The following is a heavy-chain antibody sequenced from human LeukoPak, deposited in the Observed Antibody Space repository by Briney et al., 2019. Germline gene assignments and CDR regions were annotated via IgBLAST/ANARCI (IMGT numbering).Heavy chain of an antibody. Sequence: SETLSLTCAVYGGSFSGYYWSWIRQPPGKGLEWVGEINHSGSTNYNPSLKSRVTISVDTSKNQFSLKVTSVTAADTAVYYCARVRVFNLPDYWGQGTLVTVSS. J-gene: IGHJ4*02. V-gene: IGHV4-34*01. CDR1: GGSFSGYY. CDR3: ARVRVFNLPDY. CDR2: INHSGST.